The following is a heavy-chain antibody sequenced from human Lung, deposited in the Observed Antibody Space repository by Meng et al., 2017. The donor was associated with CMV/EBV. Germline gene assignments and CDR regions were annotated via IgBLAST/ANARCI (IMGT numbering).Heavy chain of an antibody. V-gene: IGHV1-18*01. D-gene: IGHD6-19*01. Sequence: LVQSGSDVKMPGASVRVSCKASGYTFTHHGISWIRQAPGQGLEWMGWIICYNGDTNYAQKLQGRVTMTTDASTNTAYMDLRGLISDDTAVYYCARDPSNTSGRYAYFDYWGQGTLVTVSS. CDR3: ARDPSNTSGRYAYFDY. J-gene: IGHJ4*02. CDR2: IICYNGDT. CDR1: GYTFTHHG.